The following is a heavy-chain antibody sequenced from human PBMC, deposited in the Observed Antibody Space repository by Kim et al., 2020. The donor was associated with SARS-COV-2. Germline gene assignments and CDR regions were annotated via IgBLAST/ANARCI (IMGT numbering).Heavy chain of an antibody. CDR1: GLTFRNYG. Sequence: GGSLRLSCAASGLTFRNYGMHWVRQAPGKGLEWVADISYDGTIQYYGDSVEGRFTISRDNSKNTLYLQMNSLRLEDTAVYYCAKGPISVVSGGKMWLDPLGQGTLVTVSP. V-gene: IGHV3-30*18. J-gene: IGHJ5*02. CDR3: AKGPISVVSGGKMWLDP. CDR2: ISYDGTIQ. D-gene: IGHD2-2*01.